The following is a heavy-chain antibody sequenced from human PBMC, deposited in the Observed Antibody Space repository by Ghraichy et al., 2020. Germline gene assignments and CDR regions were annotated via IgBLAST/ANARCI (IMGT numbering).Heavy chain of an antibody. J-gene: IGHJ4*02. Sequence: SQTLSLTCAVYDGSFSGYYWSWIRQPPGKGLEWIGEINHSGSTNYNPSLKSRVTISVDTSKNQFSLKLSSVTAADTAVYYCARRLVAKLGMPSNSFDYWGQGTLVTVSS. CDR2: INHSGST. D-gene: IGHD7-27*01. CDR1: DGSFSGYY. CDR3: ARRLVAKLGMPSNSFDY. V-gene: IGHV4-34*01.